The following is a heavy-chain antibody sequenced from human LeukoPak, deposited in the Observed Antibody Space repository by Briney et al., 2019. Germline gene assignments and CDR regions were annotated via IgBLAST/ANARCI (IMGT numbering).Heavy chain of an antibody. V-gene: IGHV4-34*01. CDR1: GGSFSSYD. Sequence: SETLSLTCAVYGGSFSSYDWTWIRQPPGKGLEWIGEINHSGSTNYSPSLKSRVTISLDTSKNQFSLKLSSVTAADTAVYYCARTTEGGYTYDYFYYYYMDVWGKGTTVTISS. CDR3: ARTTEGGYTYDYFYYYYMDV. CDR2: INHSGST. D-gene: IGHD5-18*01. J-gene: IGHJ6*03.